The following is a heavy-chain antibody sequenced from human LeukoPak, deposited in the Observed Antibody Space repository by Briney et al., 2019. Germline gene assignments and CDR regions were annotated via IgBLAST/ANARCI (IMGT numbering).Heavy chain of an antibody. CDR2: IKEDGSVK. Sequence: GGSLRLSCAASGFTFSSYGMHWVRQAPGKGLEWVANIKEDGSVKNYVDSVKGRFTISRDNAENSLYLQLNSLRAEDTAVYFCARDRAYSTFDYWGQGTLVTVSS. CDR3: ARDRAYSTFDY. V-gene: IGHV3-7*01. J-gene: IGHJ4*02. CDR1: GFTFSSYG. D-gene: IGHD3-16*01.